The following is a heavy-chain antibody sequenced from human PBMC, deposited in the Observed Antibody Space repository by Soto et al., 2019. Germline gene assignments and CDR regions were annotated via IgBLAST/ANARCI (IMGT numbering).Heavy chain of an antibody. CDR3: ARASYYYDSRGTFDY. D-gene: IGHD3-22*01. CDR1: GGSISSGGYS. Sequence: KPSETLSLTCAVSGGSISSGGYSWSWIRQPPGKGLEWIGYIYHSGSTYYNPSLKSRVTISVDRSKNQFSLKLSSVTAADTAVYYCARASYYYDSRGTFDYWGQGTLVTVSS. CDR2: IYHSGST. V-gene: IGHV4-30-2*01. J-gene: IGHJ4*02.